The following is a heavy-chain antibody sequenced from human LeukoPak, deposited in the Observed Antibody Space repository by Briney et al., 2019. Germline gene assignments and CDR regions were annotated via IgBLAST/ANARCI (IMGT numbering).Heavy chain of an antibody. D-gene: IGHD5-18*01. Sequence: SETLSLTCAVYGGSFSGYYRSWIRQPPGKGLEWIGEIDHSGSTNYNPSLKSRVTISVDTSKNQLSLKLSSVTAADTAVYYCARATWIQLWLIDYWGQGTLVTVSS. CDR1: GGSFSGYY. CDR3: ARATWIQLWLIDY. CDR2: IDHSGST. V-gene: IGHV4-34*01. J-gene: IGHJ4*02.